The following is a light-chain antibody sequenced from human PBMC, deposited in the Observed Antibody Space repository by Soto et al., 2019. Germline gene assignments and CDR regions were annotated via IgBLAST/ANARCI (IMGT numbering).Light chain of an antibody. V-gene: IGKV4-1*01. J-gene: IGKJ4*01. CDR1: QSVLYSSNNKNY. Sequence: DIVMTQSPDSLAVSLGERATINCKSSQSVLYSSNNKNYLAWYQQKPGQPPKLLIYWASTRESGVPDRFSGSRSGTDFTLTISSLQAEDVAVYYCQQYYSTPQLTFGGGTKVEIK. CDR2: WAS. CDR3: QQYYSTPQLT.